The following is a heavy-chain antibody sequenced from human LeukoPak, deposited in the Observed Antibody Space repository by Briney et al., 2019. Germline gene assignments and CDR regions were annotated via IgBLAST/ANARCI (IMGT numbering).Heavy chain of an antibody. CDR1: GFTFSSYS. CDR3: ARDIGGSYTAIDY. J-gene: IGHJ4*02. V-gene: IGHV3-21*01. CDR2: IRRSSAHI. Sequence: GGSLRLSCAASGFTFSSYSMNWVRQAPGKGLEWVSFIRRSSAHINYADSVKGRFTISRDNPRNSLYLQMNSLRAEDTAVYYCARDIGGSYTAIDYWGQGTLVTVSS. D-gene: IGHD1-26*01.